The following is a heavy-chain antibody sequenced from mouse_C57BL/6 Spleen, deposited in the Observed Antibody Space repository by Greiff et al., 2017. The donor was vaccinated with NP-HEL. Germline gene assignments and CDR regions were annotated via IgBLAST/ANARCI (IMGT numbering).Heavy chain of an antibody. J-gene: IGHJ2*01. Sequence: EVQLVESGGGLVKPGGSLKLSCAASGFTFSSYAMSWVRQTPDKRLEWVATISDGGSYTYYPDNVKGRFTISRDNAKNNLYLQMSHLKSEDTAMYYCARGDGSSYAYYFDYWGQGTTLTVSS. D-gene: IGHD1-1*01. V-gene: IGHV5-4*01. CDR3: ARGDGSSYAYYFDY. CDR2: ISDGGSYT. CDR1: GFTFSSYA.